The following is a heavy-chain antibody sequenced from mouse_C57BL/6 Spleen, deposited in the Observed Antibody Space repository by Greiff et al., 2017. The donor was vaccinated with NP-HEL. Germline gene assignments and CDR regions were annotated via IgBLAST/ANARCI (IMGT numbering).Heavy chain of an antibody. J-gene: IGHJ4*01. CDR3: AREIKCMRYYAMDY. Sequence: QVQLQQPGAELVKPGAPVKLSCKASAYTFTSHRMHWVKQWLGQGFEWIGMIHPNSGSTNYNEKFKSKATLTVDNSSSTAYMQLSSLTSEDSAVYDCAREIKCMRYYAMDYWGQGASVTVSS. CDR2: IHPNSGST. V-gene: IGHV1-64*01. CDR1: AYTFTSHR. D-gene: IGHD1-3*01.